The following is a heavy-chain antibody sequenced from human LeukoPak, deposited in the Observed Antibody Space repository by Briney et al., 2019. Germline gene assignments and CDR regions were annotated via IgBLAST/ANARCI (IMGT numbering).Heavy chain of an antibody. V-gene: IGHV4-39*01. Sequence: SETLSLTCTVYGGSISSSSYYWGWIRQPPGKGLEWIGSIYYSGSTYYNPSLKSRVTISVDTSKNQFSLKLGSVTAADTAVYYCATYYYDSSGPGDWGQGTLVTVSS. CDR1: GGSISSSSYY. CDR2: IYYSGST. CDR3: ATYYYDSSGPGD. J-gene: IGHJ4*02. D-gene: IGHD3-22*01.